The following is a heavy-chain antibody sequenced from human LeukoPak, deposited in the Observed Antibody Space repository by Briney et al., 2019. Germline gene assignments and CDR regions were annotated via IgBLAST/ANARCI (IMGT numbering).Heavy chain of an antibody. CDR1: GGSISSYY. D-gene: IGHD6-13*01. V-gene: IGHV4-59*12. Sequence: SETLSLTCTVSGGSISSYYWSWIRQPPGKGLEWIGYIYYSGSTNYNPSLKSRVTISVDTSKIQFSLKLSSVTAADTAVYYCASVYSSSWPLDYWGQGTLVTVSS. J-gene: IGHJ4*02. CDR2: IYYSGST. CDR3: ASVYSSSWPLDY.